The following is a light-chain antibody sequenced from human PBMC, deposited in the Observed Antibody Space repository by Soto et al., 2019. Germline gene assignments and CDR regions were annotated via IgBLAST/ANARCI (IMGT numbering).Light chain of an antibody. CDR1: QSISSY. CDR2: AAS. Sequence: IQLNQSPSSLSASVGDRVTITCRASQSISSYVNGYQQKPGKVPKLLIYAASSLQGGVPSRVRGIESGTEFTLTSSSLQPEDFATYYCLQYKGYPRTFGQGTKVDIK. J-gene: IGKJ1*01. CDR3: LQYKGYPRT. V-gene: IGKV1-17*01.